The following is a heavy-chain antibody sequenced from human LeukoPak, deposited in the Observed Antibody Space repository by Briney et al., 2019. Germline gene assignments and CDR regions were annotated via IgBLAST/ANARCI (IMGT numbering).Heavy chain of an antibody. CDR2: INPNSGGT. D-gene: IGHD2-15*01. Sequence: ASVKVSCKASGYTFTGYYMHWVRQAPGQGLEWMGWINPNSGGTNYAQKFQGRVTMTRDTSISTAYMELSRLRSDDTAVYYCARVRVLGYCSGGSCYYAFDPWGQGTLVTVSS. CDR3: ARVRVLGYCSGGSCYYAFDP. V-gene: IGHV1-2*02. CDR1: GYTFTGYY. J-gene: IGHJ5*02.